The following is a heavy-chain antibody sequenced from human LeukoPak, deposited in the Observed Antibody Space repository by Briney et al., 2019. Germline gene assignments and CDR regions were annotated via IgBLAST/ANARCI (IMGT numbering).Heavy chain of an antibody. V-gene: IGHV1-69*04. J-gene: IGHJ5*02. CDR1: GGTFSSYA. CDR3: AREYTMIVVANDGWFDP. D-gene: IGHD3-22*01. CDR2: IIPILGIA. Sequence: ASVKVSCKASGGTFSSYAISWVRQAPGQGLEWMGRIIPILGIANYAQKFQGRVTITADKSTSTAYMELSSLRSEDTAMYYCAREYTMIVVANDGWFDPWGQGTLVTVSS.